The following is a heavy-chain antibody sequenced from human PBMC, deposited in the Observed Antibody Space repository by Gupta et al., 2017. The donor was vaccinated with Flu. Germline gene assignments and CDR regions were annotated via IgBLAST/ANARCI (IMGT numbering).Heavy chain of an antibody. Sequence: DVQLVQSAGGVVTTGGALRLSCILSGFTFGNHTTHWVRQAPGRGLEYVSGIRSQGQITDYGTSVKGRFTVSRDTSKNTLYLQMGGLRPDDTAKYFCARGGRQHIDLWGHGTLVTVSS. CDR3: ARGGRQHIDL. D-gene: IGHD6-13*01. CDR2: IRSQGQIT. J-gene: IGHJ5*02. CDR1: GFTFGNHT. V-gene: IGHV3-64*01.